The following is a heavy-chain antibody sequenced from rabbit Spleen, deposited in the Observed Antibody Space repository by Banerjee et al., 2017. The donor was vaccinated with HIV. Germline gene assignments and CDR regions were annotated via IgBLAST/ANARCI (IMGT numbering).Heavy chain of an antibody. CDR3: ARDTSSSFSSYGMDL. CDR2: INSITGKT. CDR1: GFSFSSSYW. V-gene: IGHV1S45*01. Sequence: QEQLEESGGDLVKPEGSLTLTCAASGFSFSSSYWICWVRQAPGKGLEWIGCINSITGKTVYATWAKGRFTISRASSTTVTLQMTSLTVADTATYFCARDTSSSFSSYGMDLWGQGTLVTVS. J-gene: IGHJ6*01. D-gene: IGHD1-1*01.